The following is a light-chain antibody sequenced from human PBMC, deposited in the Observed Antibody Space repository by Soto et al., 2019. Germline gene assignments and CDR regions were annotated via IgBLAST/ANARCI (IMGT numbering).Light chain of an antibody. J-gene: IGKJ4*02. CDR1: QSISSW. CDR3: QQYNSYPLT. CDR2: DAS. Sequence: DIQMNHSPSTLSASVGDRVTITCRASQSISSWLAWYQQKPGKAPKLLIYDASSLESGVPTRFSGSGSGTEFTLTISSLQPDDFATYYCQQYNSYPLTFGGGTKVEIK. V-gene: IGKV1-5*01.